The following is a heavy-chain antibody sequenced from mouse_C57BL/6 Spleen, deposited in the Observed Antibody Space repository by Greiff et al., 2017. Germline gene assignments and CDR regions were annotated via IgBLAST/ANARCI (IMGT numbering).Heavy chain of an antibody. V-gene: IGHV5-16*01. J-gene: IGHJ2*01. D-gene: IGHD1-1*01. CDR1: GFTFSDYY. CDR3: ARDRGSSFDD. Sequence: DVKLVESEGGLVQPGSSMKLSCTASGFTFSDYYMAWVRQVPEKGLEWVANINYDGSSTYYLDSLKSRFIISRDNAKNILYLQMSSLKSEDTATYYCARDRGSSFDDWGKGTTLTVSS. CDR2: INYDGSST.